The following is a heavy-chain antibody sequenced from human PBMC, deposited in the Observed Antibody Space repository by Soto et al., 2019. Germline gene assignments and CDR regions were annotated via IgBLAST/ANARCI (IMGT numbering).Heavy chain of an antibody. CDR2: IYTSGST. D-gene: IGHD3-22*01. CDR1: GGSISSYY. J-gene: IGHJ4*02. V-gene: IGHV4-4*07. CDR3: ARDQYYYDSSGYYQYYFDY. Sequence: SETLSLTCTVSGGSISSYYWSWIRQPAGKGLEWIGRIYTSGSTNYSPSLKSRVTMSVDTSKNQFSLKLSSVTAADTAVYYCARDQYYYDSSGYYQYYFDYWGQGTLVTVSS.